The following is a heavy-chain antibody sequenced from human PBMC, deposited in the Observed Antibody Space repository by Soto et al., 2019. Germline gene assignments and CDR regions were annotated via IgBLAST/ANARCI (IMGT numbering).Heavy chain of an antibody. J-gene: IGHJ6*03. CDR2: ISSNGVGT. D-gene: IGHD6-6*01. Sequence: GGSLRLSCAASGFTLSGYAMDWVRQAPGKGLQYVSGISSNGVGTYYANSVQGRFTISRDNSKNTVYLQMGSLRPEDMAVYYCARRARPDFYYMDVWGKGTTVTVSS. V-gene: IGHV3-64*01. CDR1: GFTLSGYA. CDR3: ARRARPDFYYMDV.